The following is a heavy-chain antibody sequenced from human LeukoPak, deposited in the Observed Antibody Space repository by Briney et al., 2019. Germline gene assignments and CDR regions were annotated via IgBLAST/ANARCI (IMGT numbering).Heavy chain of an antibody. J-gene: IGHJ6*03. Sequence: SETLSLTCTVSGGSISSYYWSWIRQPAGKGLEWIGRIYTSGSTNYNPSLKSRVTMSVDTSKNQFSLKLSSVTAADTAVYYCASSFEYSSSNYYYYMDVWGKGTTVTVSS. CDR2: IYTSGST. CDR1: GGSISSYY. CDR3: ASSFEYSSSNYYYYMDV. V-gene: IGHV4-4*07. D-gene: IGHD6-6*01.